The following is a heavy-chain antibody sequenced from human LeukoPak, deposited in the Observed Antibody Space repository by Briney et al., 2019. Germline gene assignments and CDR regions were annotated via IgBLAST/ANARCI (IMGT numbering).Heavy chain of an antibody. Sequence: GASAKDSCKASGYTFTGYYMHWVRQAPGQGLEWMGWINPNSGGTNYAQKFQGRVTMTRDTSISTAYMELSRLRSDDTAVYYCARDNNYGGNSGWCFDLWGRGTLVTVSS. D-gene: IGHD4-23*01. J-gene: IGHJ2*01. V-gene: IGHV1-2*02. CDR2: INPNSGGT. CDR3: ARDNNYGGNSGWCFDL. CDR1: GYTFTGYY.